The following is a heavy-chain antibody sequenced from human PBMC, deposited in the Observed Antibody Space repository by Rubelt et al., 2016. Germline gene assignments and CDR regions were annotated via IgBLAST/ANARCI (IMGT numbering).Heavy chain of an antibody. CDR3: ARVQRAGLLWDV. CDR1: GGSINSYY. D-gene: IGHD3-10*01. J-gene: IGHJ6*02. Sequence: QVQLQESGPGLVKPSETLSLTCTVSGGSINSYYWSWIRQPPGKGLEWIGSLFSGNTYYNPSLKSRVTISLDTSKNQFSLKLSSLTAVDTAVYFCARVQRAGLLWDVWGHGTAVTVSS. V-gene: IGHV4-4*08. CDR2: LFSGNT.